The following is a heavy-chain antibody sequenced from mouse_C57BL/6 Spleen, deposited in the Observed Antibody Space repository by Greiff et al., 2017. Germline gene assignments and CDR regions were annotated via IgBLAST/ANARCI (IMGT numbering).Heavy chain of an antibody. CDR3: TTSNWDRRFAY. D-gene: IGHD4-1*01. CDR1: GFNIKDYY. Sequence: EVQLQQSGAELVRPGASVKLSCTASGFNIKDYYMHWVKQRPEQGLEWIGRIDPEDGDTEYAPKFQGKATMTADTSSNTAYLQLSSLTSEDTAVYYCTTSNWDRRFAYWGQGTLVTVSA. CDR2: IDPEDGDT. J-gene: IGHJ3*01. V-gene: IGHV14-1*01.